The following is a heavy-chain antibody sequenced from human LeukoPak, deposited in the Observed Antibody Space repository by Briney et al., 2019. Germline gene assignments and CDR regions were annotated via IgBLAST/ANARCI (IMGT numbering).Heavy chain of an antibody. Sequence: SETLSLTCTVSGGSISSYYWSWIRQPPGKGLEWSGYIYYSGSTNYNPSLKSRVTISVDTSKNQFSLKLSSVTATDTAVYYCARVVSTYTYYYASSGYLPPYFQHWGLGTLVTVSS. CDR2: IYYSGST. CDR1: GGSISSYY. J-gene: IGHJ1*01. V-gene: IGHV4-59*01. CDR3: ARVVSTYTYYYASSGYLPPYFQH. D-gene: IGHD3-22*01.